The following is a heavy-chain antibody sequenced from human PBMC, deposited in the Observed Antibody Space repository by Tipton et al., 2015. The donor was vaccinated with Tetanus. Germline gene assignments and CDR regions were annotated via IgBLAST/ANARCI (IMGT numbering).Heavy chain of an antibody. CDR2: IWYDGSNK. Sequence: SGFTFSSYGMHWVRQAPGKGLEWVAVIWYDGSNKYYADSVKGQFTISRDNSKNTLYLQMNSLRAEDTAVYYCARDRDRGVIGYYYYSYGMDVWGQGTSVTVSS. D-gene: IGHD3-10*01. CDR3: ARDRDRGVIGYYYYSYGMDV. V-gene: IGHV3-33*01. CDR1: GFTFSSYG. J-gene: IGHJ6*02.